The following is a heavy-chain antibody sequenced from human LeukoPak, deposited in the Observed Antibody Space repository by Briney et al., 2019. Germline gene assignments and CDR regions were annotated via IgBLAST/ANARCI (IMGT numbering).Heavy chain of an antibody. CDR2: INHSGST. V-gene: IGHV4-34*01. J-gene: IGHJ3*02. CDR3: AREGDPGYSSSWSPSDAFDI. D-gene: IGHD6-13*01. CDR1: GGSFSGYY. Sequence: SETLSLTCAVYGGSFSGYYWSWIRQPPGKGLEWIGEINHSGSTNYNPSLKSRVTISVDTSKNQFSLKLSSVTAADTAVYYCAREGDPGYSSSWSPSDAFDIWGQGTMVTVSS.